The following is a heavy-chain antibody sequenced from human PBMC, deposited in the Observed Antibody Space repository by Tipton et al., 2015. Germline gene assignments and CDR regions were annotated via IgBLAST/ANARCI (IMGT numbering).Heavy chain of an antibody. Sequence: GSLRLSCAVHGGSFSGYYWSWIRQPPGKGLEWIGEINHSGSTNYNPSLKSRVTISVDTSKDQFSLKLSSVTAADTAVYYCASGHGDYVNGMDVWGQGTTVTVS. D-gene: IGHD4-17*01. CDR3: ASGHGDYVNGMDV. J-gene: IGHJ6*02. CDR1: GGSFSGYY. CDR2: INHSGST. V-gene: IGHV4-34*01.